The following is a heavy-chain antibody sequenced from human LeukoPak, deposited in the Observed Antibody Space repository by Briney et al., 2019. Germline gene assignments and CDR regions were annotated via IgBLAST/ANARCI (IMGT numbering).Heavy chain of an antibody. D-gene: IGHD4-17*01. CDR1: GYIFTSYG. CDR2: ISAYNGNT. V-gene: IGHV1-18*01. Sequence: GASVKVSCKASGYIFTSYGITWVRQAPGQGLEWMGWISAYNGNTNYAQKLQGRVTMTTDTSTSTAYMELRSLRSDDTAVYYCARVDTAVTDAFDIWGQGTMVTVSS. J-gene: IGHJ3*02. CDR3: ARVDTAVTDAFDI.